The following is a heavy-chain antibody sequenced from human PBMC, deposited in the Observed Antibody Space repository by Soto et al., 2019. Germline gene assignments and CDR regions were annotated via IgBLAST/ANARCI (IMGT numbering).Heavy chain of an antibody. J-gene: IGHJ6*02. CDR1: GESLSGYY. Sequence: QVQLQQWGAGLLKPSETLSLTCAVYGESLSGYYGNWIRQSPGKGLEWIREINYSGNTNYNPSLKSRVTISIDTSKNQFSLKLSSVTAADSGVYYCARSRNLDVWGQGTTVIVSS. CDR2: INYSGNT. D-gene: IGHD1-1*01. V-gene: IGHV4-34*01. CDR3: ARSRNLDV.